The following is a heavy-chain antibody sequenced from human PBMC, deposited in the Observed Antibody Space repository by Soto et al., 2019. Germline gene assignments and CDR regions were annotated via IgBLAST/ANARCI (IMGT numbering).Heavy chain of an antibody. CDR2: INHSGST. D-gene: IGHD3-3*01. V-gene: IGHV4-34*01. CDR1: GGSFSGYY. Sequence: QVQLQQWGAGLLKPSETLSLTCAVYGGSFSGYYWSWIRQPPGKGLEGIGEINHSGSTNYNPSLKSRVTISVDTSKNQFSLKLSSVTAADTAVYYCARARAIFGVVSNWFDPWGQGTLVTVSS. CDR3: ARARAIFGVVSNWFDP. J-gene: IGHJ5*02.